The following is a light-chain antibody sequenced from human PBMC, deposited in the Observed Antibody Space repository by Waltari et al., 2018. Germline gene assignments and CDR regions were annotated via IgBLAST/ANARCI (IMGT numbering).Light chain of an antibody. CDR2: EDT. CDR3: QSLDSTSPVI. V-gene: IGLV6-57*03. J-gene: IGLJ2*01. CDR1: SGSIASTY. Sequence: FVLTQPPSVSESPGKTVTISCTRSSGSIASTYVQWYQQRPGGAPTIVIYEDTQRPSGVPYRFTASIDVSSNSAALTISGLKTEDEADYYCQSLDSTSPVIFGGGTRVTVL.